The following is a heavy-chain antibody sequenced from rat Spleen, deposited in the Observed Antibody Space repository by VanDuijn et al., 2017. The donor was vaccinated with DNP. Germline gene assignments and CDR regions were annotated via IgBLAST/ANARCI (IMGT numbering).Heavy chain of an antibody. CDR3: ARYYTYGYFDY. J-gene: IGHJ2*01. D-gene: IGHD2-1*01. CDR1: GFTFRDYY. CDR2: ISYDGGST. Sequence: EVQLVESGGGLVQPGRSLKFSCAASGFTFRDYYMAWVRQAPTKGLEWVAYISYDGGSTYYGDSVKGRFTISRDNAKNTLYLQMNSLRSEDMATYYCARYYTYGYFDYWGQGVMVTVSS. V-gene: IGHV5-22*01.